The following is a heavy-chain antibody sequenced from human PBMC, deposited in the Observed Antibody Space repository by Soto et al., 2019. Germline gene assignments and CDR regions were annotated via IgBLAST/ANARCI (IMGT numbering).Heavy chain of an antibody. D-gene: IGHD2-15*01. CDR1: GGSISSSSYY. V-gene: IGHV4-39*01. J-gene: IGHJ3*02. CDR3: ARTWLAGGTPADAFDI. CDR2: IYYSGNT. Sequence: PSETLSLTCTVSGGSISSSSYYWGWIRQPPGKGLEWIGSIYYSGNTYYNPSLKSRVTISVDTSKNQFSLKLSSVTAADTAVYYCARTWLAGGTPADAFDIWGQGTMVTVSS.